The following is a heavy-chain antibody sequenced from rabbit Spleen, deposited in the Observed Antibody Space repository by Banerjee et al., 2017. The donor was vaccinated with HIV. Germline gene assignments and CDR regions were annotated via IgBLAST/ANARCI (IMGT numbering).Heavy chain of an antibody. CDR1: GIDFTKYY. CDR3: ARAIVPWLGLTRLDL. J-gene: IGHJ3*01. CDR2: IYAAKGST. V-gene: IGHV1S7*01. D-gene: IGHD4-1*01. Sequence: QLTETGGGLVQPGGSLTLSSKASGIDFTKYYITWVRQAPGKGLEWIGIIYAAKGSTDYASWVNGRFTISSDNAQSTVDLKMTSLTAADTATYFCARAIVPWLGLTRLDLWGPGTLVTVS.